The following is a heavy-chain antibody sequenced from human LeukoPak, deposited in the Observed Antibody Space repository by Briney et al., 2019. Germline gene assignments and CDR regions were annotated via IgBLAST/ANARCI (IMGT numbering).Heavy chain of an antibody. CDR2: INPNGGDT. D-gene: IGHD1-26*01. CDR3: ARGDGWELAVDF. V-gene: IGHV1-2*02. Sequence: GASVKDSCKASGYSFSGYYINWVRQAPGQGLEWMGWINPNGGDTNYPQKFRGRITMTRDTSISTVYMELKSLTSDDTAVYYCARGDGWELAVDFWGQGTLITVSS. J-gene: IGHJ4*02. CDR1: GYSFSGYY.